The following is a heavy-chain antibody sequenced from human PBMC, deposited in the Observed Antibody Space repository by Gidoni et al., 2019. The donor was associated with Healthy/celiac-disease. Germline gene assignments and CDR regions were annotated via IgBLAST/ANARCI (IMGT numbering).Heavy chain of an antibody. J-gene: IGHJ4*02. Sequence: QLQLQESGPGLVKPSETLSLTCTVSGGSISSSRYYWGWIRQPPGKGLEWLGSIYYTGSTYYNPSLKSRVTISVDTSKNQFSLKLSSVTAADTAVYYCARHWGGGPLRFLEWLYHDYWGQGTLVTVSS. CDR3: ARHWGGGPLRFLEWLYHDY. V-gene: IGHV4-39*01. CDR2: IYYTGST. D-gene: IGHD3-3*01. CDR1: GGSISSSRYY.